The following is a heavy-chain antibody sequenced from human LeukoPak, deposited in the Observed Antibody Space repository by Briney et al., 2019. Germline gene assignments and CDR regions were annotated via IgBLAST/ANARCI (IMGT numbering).Heavy chain of an antibody. CDR3: ARGDYYDSSGDIDY. CDR1: GYTFTEFY. CDR2: IIPILGIA. Sequence: SVKVSCKTSGYTFTEFYIHWVRQAPGQGLEWMGRIIPILGIANYAQKFQGRVTITADKSTSTAYMELSSLRSEDTAVYYCARGDYYDSSGDIDYWGQGTLVTVSS. V-gene: IGHV1-69*02. J-gene: IGHJ4*02. D-gene: IGHD3-22*01.